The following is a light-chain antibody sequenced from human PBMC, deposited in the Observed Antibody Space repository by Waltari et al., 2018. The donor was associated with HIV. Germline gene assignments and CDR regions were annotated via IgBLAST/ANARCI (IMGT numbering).Light chain of an antibody. CDR3: QQYGSSPPFT. CDR1: QSVSSSH. J-gene: IGKJ3*01. CDR2: GAS. Sequence: EIVLTQSPGTLSLSPGERATLSCRASQSVSSSHLAWYQQKPGQAPRLLIYGASSRSTGIPDRVSGSGSGTDFTLTISRLEPKAFAVYYCQQYGSSPPFTFGPGSKVDTK. V-gene: IGKV3-20*01.